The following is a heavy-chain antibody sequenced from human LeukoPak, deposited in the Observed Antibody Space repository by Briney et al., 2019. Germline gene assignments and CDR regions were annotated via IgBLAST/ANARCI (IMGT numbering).Heavy chain of an antibody. D-gene: IGHD3-22*01. Sequence: SVKVSCKASGGTFSSYAISWVREAPGQGLEWMGRIIPILDVANYAQKFQGRVTITADKSTGTAYMELSSLRSEDTAVYYCARDLIGGHYYDSGPDAFDIWGQGTMVTVSS. CDR3: ARDLIGGHYYDSGPDAFDI. CDR1: GGTFSSYA. J-gene: IGHJ3*02. V-gene: IGHV1-69*04. CDR2: IIPILDVA.